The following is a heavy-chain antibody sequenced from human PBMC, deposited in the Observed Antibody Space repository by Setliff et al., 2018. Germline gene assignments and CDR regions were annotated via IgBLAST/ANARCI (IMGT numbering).Heavy chain of an antibody. CDR1: GASIRQTSYF. D-gene: IGHD3-3*01. CDR3: TRLYYTSRALYFDI. J-gene: IGHJ4*02. Sequence: TLSLTCAVSGASIRQTSYFWTWVRQPAGKGLEWIGHIYITGNPNVNPSLKSRVAMSLDNSGNQFSLNLQSVTAADTAVYYCTRLYYTSRALYFDIWGQGHQVTVSS. V-gene: IGHV4-61*09. CDR2: IYITGNP.